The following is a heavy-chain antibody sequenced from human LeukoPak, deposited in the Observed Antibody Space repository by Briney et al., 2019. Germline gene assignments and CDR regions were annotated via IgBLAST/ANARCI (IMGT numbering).Heavy chain of an antibody. D-gene: IGHD3-22*01. J-gene: IGHJ4*02. V-gene: IGHV3-23*01. CDR2: INGGGDVT. CDR3: ARNYYDSSGYSPFFDY. CDR1: GFTSHSYA. Sequence: GGSLRLSCATSGFTSHSYAMSGVRQAPGKGREGVSAINGGGDVTYYADSVQGRFFFSRDNAKNTLYLQLNSLRAEDTAVYYCARNYYDSSGYSPFFDYWGQGTLVTVSS.